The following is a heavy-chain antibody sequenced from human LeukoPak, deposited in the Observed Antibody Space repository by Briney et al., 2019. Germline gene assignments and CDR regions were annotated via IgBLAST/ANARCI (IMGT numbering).Heavy chain of an antibody. Sequence: GGSLRLSCKVSGFTFSDFSMHWVRQAPGKGLEWVAVIWSDGSVEHYGDSVKGRFTVSRDNFEKTLYLDLSSLRAEDTAVYCARDTVTGYGIDYWGQGTLVTVSS. J-gene: IGHJ4*02. D-gene: IGHD5-12*01. V-gene: IGHV3-33*01. CDR2: IWSDGSVE. CDR1: GFTFSDFS. CDR3: ARDTVTGYGIDY.